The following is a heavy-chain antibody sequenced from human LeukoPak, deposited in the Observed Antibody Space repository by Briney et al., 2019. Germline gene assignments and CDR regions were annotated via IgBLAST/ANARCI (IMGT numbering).Heavy chain of an antibody. Sequence: PGGSLRLSCVVSGFTFDSYWMHWVRQAPGKWLMWVSRISGDGGTINYADSVKGRFTISKDNAENTLYLQMNNLGAEDTAVYYCARLLPSSSRAFDIWGQGTVVTVSS. CDR3: ARLLPSSSRAFDI. D-gene: IGHD2-2*01. CDR1: GFTFDSYW. V-gene: IGHV3-74*01. J-gene: IGHJ3*02. CDR2: ISGDGGTI.